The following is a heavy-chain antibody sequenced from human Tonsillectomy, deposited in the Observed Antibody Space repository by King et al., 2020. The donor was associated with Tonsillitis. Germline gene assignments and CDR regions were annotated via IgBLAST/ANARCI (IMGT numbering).Heavy chain of an antibody. J-gene: IGHJ4*02. D-gene: IGHD6-19*01. CDR1: GFTFSSYS. CDR2: ISSSSSYI. CDR3: ARGGSPGGWYVDY. Sequence: DVQLVESGGGLVKPGGSLRLSCAASGFTFSSYSMNWVRQAPGKGLEWVSSISSSSSYIFYADSVKGRFTISRDNAKNSLYLQMNSLRAEDTAVYYCARGGSPGGWYVDYWGQGTLVTVSS. V-gene: IGHV3-21*01.